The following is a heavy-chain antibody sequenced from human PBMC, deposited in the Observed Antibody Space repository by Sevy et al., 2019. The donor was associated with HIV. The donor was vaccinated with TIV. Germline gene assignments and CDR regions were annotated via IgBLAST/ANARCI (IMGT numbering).Heavy chain of an antibody. J-gene: IGHJ6*02. CDR1: GFAFSNYYA. D-gene: IGHD4-17*01. CDR2: ISYDGNDK. V-gene: IGHV3-30-3*01. Sequence: GGSLSLSCAASGFAFSNYYAMYWVRQAPGKGLKWAALISYDGNDKYYADSVKGRFTISRDNFKNTLYLQMNSLTAEDTAVYYCARPRANYVDNYFFYAMDVWGQGTTVTVSS. CDR3: ARPRANYVDNYFFYAMDV.